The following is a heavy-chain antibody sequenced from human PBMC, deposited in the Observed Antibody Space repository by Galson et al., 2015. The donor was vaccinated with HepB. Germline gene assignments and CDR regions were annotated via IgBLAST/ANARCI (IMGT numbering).Heavy chain of an antibody. D-gene: IGHD6-13*01. J-gene: IGHJ4*02. CDR2: IKSKTDGGTT. Sequence: SLRLSCAASGFTFSKAWMSWVRQAPGKGLDWVGRIKSKTDGGTTDYAAPVKGRFSISRDDSKNTLYLQMNSLKTEDTAVYYCTSDIGIAAAGIFDYWGQGTLVTVSS. CDR1: GFTFSKAW. V-gene: IGHV3-15*01. CDR3: TSDIGIAAAGIFDY.